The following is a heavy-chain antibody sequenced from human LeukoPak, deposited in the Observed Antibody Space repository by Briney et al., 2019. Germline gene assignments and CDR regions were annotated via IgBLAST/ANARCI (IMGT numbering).Heavy chain of an antibody. V-gene: IGHV3-23*01. CDR1: GFTFNNYA. Sequence: GGSLRLSCAASGFTFNNYAMSRVRQTPGRGLEWVSAMSGSGTSTYYVDSVKGRFTISRDTSKSTVYLQMNSLRAEDTALYYCAKDRYYDFWSGYYIGDNWGQGTLVTVSS. CDR3: AKDRYYDFWSGYYIGDN. D-gene: IGHD3-3*01. J-gene: IGHJ4*02. CDR2: MSGSGTST.